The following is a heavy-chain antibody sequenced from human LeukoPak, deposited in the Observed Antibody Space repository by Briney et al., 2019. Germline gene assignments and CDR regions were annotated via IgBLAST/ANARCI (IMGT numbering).Heavy chain of an antibody. D-gene: IGHD3-22*01. CDR3: AREDYYDSGGDFDI. CDR2: IKQDGSEK. Sequence: GGSLRLSCAASGFTFSSYWMSWVRQAPGKGLEWVANIKQDGSEKYYVDSVKGRFTISRDNAKNSLYLQMNSLRAEDTAGYYWAREDYYDSGGDFDIWGQGTMVTVSS. CDR1: GFTFSSYW. J-gene: IGHJ3*02. V-gene: IGHV3-7*01.